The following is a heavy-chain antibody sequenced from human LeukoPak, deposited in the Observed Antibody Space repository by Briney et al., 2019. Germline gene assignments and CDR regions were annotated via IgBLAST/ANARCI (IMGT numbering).Heavy chain of an antibody. CDR2: IRYDGSNK. CDR1: GFTFSSYG. D-gene: IGHD3-22*01. J-gene: IGHJ4*02. Sequence: GGSLRLSCAASGFTFSSYGMHWARQAPGKGLQWVTFIRYDGSNKHYADSVKGRFNISRDNSKNTLYLQMNSLRAEDTAVYYCAKDTPAYDSSGYYYPYLDYWGQGTLVTVSS. CDR3: AKDTPAYDSSGYYYPYLDY. V-gene: IGHV3-30*02.